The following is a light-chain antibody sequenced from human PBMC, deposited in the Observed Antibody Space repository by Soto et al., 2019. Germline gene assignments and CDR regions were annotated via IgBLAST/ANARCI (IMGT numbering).Light chain of an antibody. CDR1: QSVSSSY. CDR3: QKYDTSMWAYT. V-gene: IGKV3-20*01. CDR2: GAS. J-gene: IGKJ2*01. Sequence: EVVLTQSPGTLSLSPGERATLSCRASQSVSSSYLAWYQQKPGQAPRLLIYGASSRATGIPDRFSGSGSGTDFTLTISRLEPEDFAVYYCQKYDTSMWAYTFGQGTKLEIK.